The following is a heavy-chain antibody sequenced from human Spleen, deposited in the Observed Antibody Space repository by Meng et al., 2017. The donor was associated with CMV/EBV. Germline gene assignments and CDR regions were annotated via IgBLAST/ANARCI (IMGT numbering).Heavy chain of an antibody. CDR3: ARDLTIFGVVIIPGAFDI. CDR1: EFIFSSYS. V-gene: IGHV3-21*01. Sequence: GESLKISCVGSEFIFSSYSMNWVRQAPGKGLEWVASISSGSSYIYYADVVKGRFTVSRDNAKNSLYLQMNSLRAEDTAVYYCARDLTIFGVVIIPGAFDIWGQGTMVTVSS. D-gene: IGHD3-3*01. CDR2: ISSGSSYI. J-gene: IGHJ3*02.